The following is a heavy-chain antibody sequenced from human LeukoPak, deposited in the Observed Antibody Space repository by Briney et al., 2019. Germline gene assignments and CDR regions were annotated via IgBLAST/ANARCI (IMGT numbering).Heavy chain of an antibody. Sequence: SETLSLTCTVSGGSISSGDYYWSWIRQPPGKGLEWIGYIYYSGSTYYNPSLKSRVTISVDTSKNQFSLKLSSVTAADTAVYYCARVGSGGYSCGPGDYWGQGTLVTVSS. D-gene: IGHD5-18*01. CDR1: GGSISSGDYY. J-gene: IGHJ4*02. V-gene: IGHV4-30-4*01. CDR2: IYYSGST. CDR3: ARVGSGGYSCGPGDY.